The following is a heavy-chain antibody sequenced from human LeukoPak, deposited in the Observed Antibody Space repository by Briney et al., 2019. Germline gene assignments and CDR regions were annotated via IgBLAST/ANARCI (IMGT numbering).Heavy chain of an antibody. CDR3: TRVETGRGGGWVPFDY. V-gene: IGHV3-66*02. CDR1: GLTVSSNY. CDR2: IYTGGDT. J-gene: IGHJ4*02. D-gene: IGHD5-24*01. Sequence: GGSLRLSCAVSGLTVSSNYMTWVRQAPGKRLEWVSVIYTGGDTYCADSVKGRFTISRDNSKNTVYLQMNRLRTEDTAVYYCTRVETGRGGGWVPFDYWGQGTLVAVSS.